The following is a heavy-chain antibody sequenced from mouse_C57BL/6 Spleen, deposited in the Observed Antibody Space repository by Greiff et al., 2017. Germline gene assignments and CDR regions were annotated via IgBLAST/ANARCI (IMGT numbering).Heavy chain of an antibody. CDR2: FNPSTGCT. CDR1: GYTFTSYW. CDR3: ARLDDYPWFAY. V-gene: IGHV1-53*01. D-gene: IGHD2-4*01. Sequence: VQLQQPGTELVKPGASVKLSCKASGYTFTSYWMHWVKQRPGQGLAWIGHFNPSTGCTHYNEKFQSKATLTVDKSSSTAYMQLSSLTSEDSAVYYCARLDDYPWFAYWGQGSLVTVSA. J-gene: IGHJ3*01.